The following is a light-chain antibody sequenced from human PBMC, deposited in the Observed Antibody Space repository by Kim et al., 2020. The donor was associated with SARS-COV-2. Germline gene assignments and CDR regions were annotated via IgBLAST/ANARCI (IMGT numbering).Light chain of an antibody. CDR3: QKYNSAPWT. Sequence: DIQMTQSPSSLSASVGDRVTITCRASQGINTYLAWYQQKPGKVPKLLIYGASALHSGVPSRFSGSGSGTDFTLTISSLQPEDVATYYCQKYNSAPWTFVQGTKVDIK. J-gene: IGKJ1*01. CDR1: QGINTY. V-gene: IGKV1-27*01. CDR2: GAS.